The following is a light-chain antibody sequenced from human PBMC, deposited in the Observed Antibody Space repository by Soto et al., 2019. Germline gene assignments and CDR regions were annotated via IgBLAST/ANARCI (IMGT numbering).Light chain of an antibody. J-gene: IGLJ1*01. CDR3: SSYTRNTALV. CDR2: EVT. Sequence: QSALTQPASVSGSPGQSITISCTGTSIDIGPYDYVSWYQQHPGKAPKLMICEVTNRPSGVSHRFSGSKPGSTASLTISGLQAEDEADYYCSSYTRNTALVFGPGTKLTVL. V-gene: IGLV2-14*01. CDR1: SIDIGPYDY.